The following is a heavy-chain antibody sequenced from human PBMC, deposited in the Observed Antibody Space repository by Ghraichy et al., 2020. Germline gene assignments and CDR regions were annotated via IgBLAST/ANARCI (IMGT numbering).Heavy chain of an antibody. V-gene: IGHV4-39*01. CDR3: ARRQSRHVAVAGVDY. CDR1: GGSISSSSYY. D-gene: IGHD6-19*01. Sequence: SETLSLTCTVSGGSISSSSYYWGWIRQPPGKGLEWIGSIYYSGSTYYNPSLKSRVTISVDTSKNQFSLKLSSVTAADTAVYYCARRQSRHVAVAGVDYWGQGTLVTVSS. J-gene: IGHJ4*02. CDR2: IYYSGST.